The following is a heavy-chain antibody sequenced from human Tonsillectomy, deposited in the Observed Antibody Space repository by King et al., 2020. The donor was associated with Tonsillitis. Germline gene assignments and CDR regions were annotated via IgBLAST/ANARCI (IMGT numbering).Heavy chain of an antibody. CDR2: ISSSSSYI. Sequence: VQLVESGGGLVKPGGSLRLSCAASGFTFSSYSMNWVRQAPGKGLEWVSSISSSSSYIYYADSVKGRFTISRDNAKNSLYLQRNSLRAEDTAVYYCARATSYPYYYDSSGYYLSAFDIWGQGTMVTVSS. CDR1: GFTFSSYS. J-gene: IGHJ3*02. V-gene: IGHV3-21*01. CDR3: ARATSYPYYYDSSGYYLSAFDI. D-gene: IGHD3-22*01.